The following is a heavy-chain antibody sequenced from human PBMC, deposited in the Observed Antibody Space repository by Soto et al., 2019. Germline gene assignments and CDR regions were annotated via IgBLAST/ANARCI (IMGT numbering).Heavy chain of an antibody. D-gene: IGHD3-10*01. CDR2: IYYSGST. Sequence: QLQLQESGPGLVKPSETLSLTCTVSGGSISSSSYYWGWIRQPPGKGLEWIGSIYYSGSTYYNPSLKSRDTISVDTSKNQFSLKLSSVTAADTAVYYCAVTYYYGSGSYPDAFDIWGQGTMVTVSS. CDR1: GGSISSSSYY. V-gene: IGHV4-39*01. J-gene: IGHJ3*02. CDR3: AVTYYYGSGSYPDAFDI.